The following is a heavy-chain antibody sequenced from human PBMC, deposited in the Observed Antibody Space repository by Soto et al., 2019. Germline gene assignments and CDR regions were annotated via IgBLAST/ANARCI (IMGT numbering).Heavy chain of an antibody. CDR3: ARDPQTTNGGMDV. V-gene: IGHV4-59*01. J-gene: IGHJ6*02. CDR2: IYYSEST. D-gene: IGHD4-17*01. CDR1: GGSISSYY. Sequence: PSETLSLTCTVSGGSISSYYWSWIRQPQGKGLEWIGYIYYSESTNYNPSLTSRVTISVDTSKNQYSLKLSPVTAADTAVDYCARDPQTTNGGMDVWGQGTTGTAS.